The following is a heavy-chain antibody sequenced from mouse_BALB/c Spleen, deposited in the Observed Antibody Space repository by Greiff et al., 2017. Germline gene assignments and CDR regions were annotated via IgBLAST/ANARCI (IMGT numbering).Heavy chain of an antibody. CDR3: ARGPSWDYFDY. J-gene: IGHJ2*01. CDR1: GFTFSDYY. V-gene: IGHV5-4*02. D-gene: IGHD4-1*01. Sequence: EVKLEESGGGLVKPGGSLKLSCAASGFTFSDYYMYWVRQTPEKRLEWVATISDGGSYTYYPDSVKGRFTISRDNAKNNLYLQMSSLKSEDTPMYYCARGPSWDYFDYWGQGTTLTVSS. CDR2: ISDGGSYT.